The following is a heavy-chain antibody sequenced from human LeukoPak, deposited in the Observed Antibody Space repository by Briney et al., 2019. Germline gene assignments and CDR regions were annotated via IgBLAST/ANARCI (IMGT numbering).Heavy chain of an antibody. V-gene: IGHV3-74*01. CDR2: ISNDVIST. D-gene: IGHD3-10*01. CDR1: GFTFSTHW. Sequence: GRSLRLSCEASGFTFSTHWMHWVRQVPGKGLVWISRISNDVISTISTSYADSVKGRFTISRDNAKNSLYLQMNSLRVEDTAVYYCAKVAKYYYGSETYYFFEHWGQGTPVTASS. CDR3: AKVAKYYYGSETYYFFEH. J-gene: IGHJ4*02.